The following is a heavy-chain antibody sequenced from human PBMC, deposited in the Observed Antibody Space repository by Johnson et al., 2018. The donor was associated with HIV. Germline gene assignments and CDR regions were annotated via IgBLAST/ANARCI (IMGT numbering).Heavy chain of an antibody. CDR2: IWYDGSKI. V-gene: IGHV3-33*01. CDR1: GFTFSNYG. D-gene: IGHD3-16*02. CDR3: ATISVIPSRVNDAFDI. Sequence: QEKLVESGGGVVQPGRSLRLSCAASGFTFSNYGMHWVRQAPGKGLEWVAVIWYDGSKIYYADSVKGRVTISRDNSKNTLYLQMNSLRAEDTAVYYCATISVIPSRVNDAFDIWGQGTMVTVSS. J-gene: IGHJ3*02.